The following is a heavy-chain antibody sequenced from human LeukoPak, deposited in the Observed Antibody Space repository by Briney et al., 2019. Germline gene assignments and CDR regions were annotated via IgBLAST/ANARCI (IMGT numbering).Heavy chain of an antibody. J-gene: IGHJ4*02. D-gene: IGHD6-13*01. Sequence: PSETLSLTCAVSGGSIDVVNYYWSWFRQPPGKGLEWIGYIYHSGSTYYNPSLKSRVTISVDRSKNQFSLKLSSVTAADTAVYYCARSPDGDMIAAAGTGGFDYWGQGTLVTVSS. CDR1: GGSIDVVNYY. CDR3: ARSPDGDMIAAAGTGGFDY. V-gene: IGHV4-30-2*01. CDR2: IYHSGST.